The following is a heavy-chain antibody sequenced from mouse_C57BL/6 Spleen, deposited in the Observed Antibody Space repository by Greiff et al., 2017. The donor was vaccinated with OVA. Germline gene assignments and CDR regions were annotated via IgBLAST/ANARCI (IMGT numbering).Heavy chain of an antibody. CDR1: GYTFTSYW. V-gene: IGHV1-5*01. D-gene: IGHD1-1*01. CDR2: IYPGNSDT. CDR3: TRPPHYYGSSYGYFDV. J-gene: IGHJ1*03. Sequence: VQLQQSGTVLARPGASVKMSCKTSGYTFTSYWMHWVKQRPGQGLEWIGAIYPGNSDTSHNQKFKGKAKLTAVTSASTAYMELSSLTNEDSAVYYCTRPPHYYGSSYGYFDVWGTGTTVTVSS.